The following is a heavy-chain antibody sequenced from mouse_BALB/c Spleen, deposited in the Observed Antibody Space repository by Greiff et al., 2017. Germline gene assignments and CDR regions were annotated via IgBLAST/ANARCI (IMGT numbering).Heavy chain of an antibody. CDR2: IWGDGST. Sequence: QVQLKESGPGLVAPSQSLSITCTVSGFSLTGYGVNWVRQPPGKGLEWLGMIWGDGSTDYNSALKSRLSISKDNSKSQVFLKMNSLQTDDTARYYCARYRYDGGYYAMDYWGQGTSVTVSS. D-gene: IGHD2-14*01. CDR1: GFSLTGYG. CDR3: ARYRYDGGYYAMDY. J-gene: IGHJ4*01. V-gene: IGHV2-6-7*01.